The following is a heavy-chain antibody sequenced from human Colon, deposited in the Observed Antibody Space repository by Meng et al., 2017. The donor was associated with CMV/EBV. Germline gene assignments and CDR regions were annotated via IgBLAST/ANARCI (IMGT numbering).Heavy chain of an antibody. V-gene: IGHV3-21*04. CDR1: GFTFSSYS. CDR2: LGSDGSGV. CDR3: ARAGPIGGRILAYYYYGLDV. D-gene: IGHD1-14*01. J-gene: IGHJ6*02. Sequence: GGSLRLSCATSGFTFSSYSLNWVRQAPGKGLEWVSSLGSDGSGVYTADSVKGRFTISRDNSKNTLYLQMDSLRAEDTAVYYCARAGPIGGRILAYYYYGLDVWGRGTTVTVSS.